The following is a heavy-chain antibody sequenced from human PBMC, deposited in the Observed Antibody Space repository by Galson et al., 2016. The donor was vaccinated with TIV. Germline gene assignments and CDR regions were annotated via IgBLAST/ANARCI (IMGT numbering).Heavy chain of an antibody. D-gene: IGHD2-2*01. Sequence: QSGAEVKKPGESLKISCKGSGYSFSSYWIAWVRQMPGKGLEWMGIIYPDDSDTTYSPSFQGQVTISVDKSISTAYLQWSSLKASDTAIYYFARGVVQATAIYGMDVWGQGTTVTVSS. CDR2: IYPDDSDT. J-gene: IGHJ6*02. CDR3: ARGVVQATAIYGMDV. V-gene: IGHV5-51*01. CDR1: GYSFSSYW.